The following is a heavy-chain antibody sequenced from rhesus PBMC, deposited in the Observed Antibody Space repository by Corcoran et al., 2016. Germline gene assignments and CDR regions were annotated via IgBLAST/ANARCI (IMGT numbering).Heavy chain of an antibody. CDR1: GGSVSSSNW. CDR2: IGGSSAST. D-gene: IGHD6-31*01. V-gene: IGHV4-65*01. J-gene: IGHJ4*01. CDR3: ARPRSSSGWAHFDY. Sequence: QVQLQESGPGLVKPSETLSLTCAVSGGSVSSSNWWSGIRQPPGKGLEWIGYIGGSSASTSSNPSLSSRLTISTDTSKSQFSLKLSSVTAADTSVYYCARPRSSSGWAHFDYWGQGVLVTVSS.